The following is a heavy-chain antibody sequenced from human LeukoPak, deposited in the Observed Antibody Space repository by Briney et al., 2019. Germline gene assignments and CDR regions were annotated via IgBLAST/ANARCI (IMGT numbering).Heavy chain of an antibody. J-gene: IGHJ4*02. Sequence: GGSLRLSCAASGFTVSNTYMSWVRQAPGKGLEWVSLIYSGGGTYSADSVKGRFTISRDISKNTLYLQMNSLRAEDTAVYYCARDQYYYDSSGYSVSDYWGQGTLVTVSS. V-gene: IGHV3-53*01. CDR1: GFTVSNTY. D-gene: IGHD3-22*01. CDR3: ARDQYYYDSSGYSVSDY. CDR2: IYSGGGT.